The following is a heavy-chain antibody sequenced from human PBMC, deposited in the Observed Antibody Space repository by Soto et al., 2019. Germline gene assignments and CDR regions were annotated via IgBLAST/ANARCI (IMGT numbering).Heavy chain of an antibody. V-gene: IGHV4-59*08. J-gene: IGHJ4*02. D-gene: IGHD2-15*01. CDR2: IYYSGST. CDR1: GGSLSSYY. CDR3: AGSTYCSGGSCYPGYADY. Sequence: SETLSLTCTVSGGSLSSYYWSWIRQPPGKGLEWIGYIYYSGSTNYNPSLKSRVTISVETSKNQFSLKLSSVTAADTAVYYCAGSTYCSGGSCYPGYADYWGQGTLVTVS.